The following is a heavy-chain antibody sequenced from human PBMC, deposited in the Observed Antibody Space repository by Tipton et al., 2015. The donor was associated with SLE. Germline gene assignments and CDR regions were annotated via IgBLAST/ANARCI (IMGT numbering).Heavy chain of an antibody. CDR3: ARRTSPYNSSWHDAFDI. CDR2: IFYTGST. CDR1: GGSFSGYY. V-gene: IGHV4-34*12. J-gene: IGHJ3*02. D-gene: IGHD6-13*01. Sequence: TLSLTCAVYGGSFSGYYWSWIHQPPGKGLEWIGSIFYTGSTYYNPSLKSRVSFSIDTSKNQFSLTLTSVTSADTAVYYCARRTSPYNSSWHDAFDIWGQGTLVTVSS.